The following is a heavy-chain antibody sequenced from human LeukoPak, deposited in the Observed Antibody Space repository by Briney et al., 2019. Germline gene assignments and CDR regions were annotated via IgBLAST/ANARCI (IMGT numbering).Heavy chain of an antibody. V-gene: IGHV1-46*01. CDR2: INPSGGST. CDR3: ARDVHTGSYYYYMDV. CDR1: GYTFTSYY. D-gene: IGHD5-18*01. J-gene: IGHJ6*03. Sequence: ASVKVSCKASGYTFTSYYMHWVRQAPGQGLEWMGIINPSGGSTSYAQKFQGRVTMTRDMSTSTVYMELSSLRSEDTAVYYCARDVHTGSYYYYMDVWGKGTTVTVSS.